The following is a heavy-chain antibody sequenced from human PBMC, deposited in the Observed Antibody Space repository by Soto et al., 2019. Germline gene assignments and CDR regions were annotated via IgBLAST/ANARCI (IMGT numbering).Heavy chain of an antibody. CDR3: ARDRRTTVGMDV. D-gene: IGHD4-17*01. Sequence: VQLVESGGGLVQPGGSLRLSCAASGFTVSSNYMSWVRQAPGKGLEWVSVIYSGGSTYYADSVKGRFTISRDNSKNTLYLQMNSLRAEDTAVYYCARDRRTTVGMDVWGQGTTVTVSS. J-gene: IGHJ6*02. CDR2: IYSGGST. CDR1: GFTVSSNY. V-gene: IGHV3-66*01.